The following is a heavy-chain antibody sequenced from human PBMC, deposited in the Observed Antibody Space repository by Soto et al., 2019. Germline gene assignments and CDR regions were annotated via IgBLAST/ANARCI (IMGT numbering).Heavy chain of an antibody. CDR2: IYYSGST. V-gene: IGHV4-31*03. CDR3: ARHLAYYYDSSGYYYFNWFDP. D-gene: IGHD3-22*01. Sequence: SETLSLTCTVSGGSISSGGYYWSWIRQHPGKGLEWIGYIYYSGSTYYNPSLKSRVTISVDTSKNQFSLKLSSVTAADTAVYYCARHLAYYYDSSGYYYFNWFDPWGQGTLVTVSS. J-gene: IGHJ5*02. CDR1: GGSISSGGYY.